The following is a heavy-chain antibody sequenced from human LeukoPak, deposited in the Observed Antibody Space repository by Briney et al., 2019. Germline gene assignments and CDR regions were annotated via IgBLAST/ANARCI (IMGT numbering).Heavy chain of an antibody. Sequence: GGSLRLSCAASGFTFNAFGTNWVRQAPGKGLEWVSYIGTTSGAIYYADSVKGRFTISRDSAKNSLYLQMNSLRAEDTAVYYCARFRTWGDKAFDYWGQGTLVTVSS. V-gene: IGHV3-48*01. J-gene: IGHJ4*02. D-gene: IGHD2-21*02. CDR3: ARFRTWGDKAFDY. CDR2: IGTTSGAI. CDR1: GFTFNAFG.